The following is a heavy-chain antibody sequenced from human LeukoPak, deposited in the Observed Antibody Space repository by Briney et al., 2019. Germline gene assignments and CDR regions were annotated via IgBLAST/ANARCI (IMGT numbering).Heavy chain of an antibody. V-gene: IGHV6-1*01. CDR1: GDSVSSNSAT. Sequence: SQTLSLTCAISGDSVSSNSATWNWIRQSPSRGLEWMGSTYYSSTWYNEYVVSVKSIIRIKSTTSEYQVSLQVNSVTPEDTAVYYCAGSHSSTWYPDCWGHGTPVTVSS. D-gene: IGHD6-13*01. CDR2: TYYSSTWYN. CDR3: AGSHSSTWYPDC. J-gene: IGHJ4*01.